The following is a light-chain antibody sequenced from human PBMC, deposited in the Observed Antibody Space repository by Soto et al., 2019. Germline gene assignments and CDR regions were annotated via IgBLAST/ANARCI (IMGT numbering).Light chain of an antibody. CDR2: DAS. CDR1: QNIFTY. CDR3: QQYHRSSVT. Sequence: DIHMTQSPSTLSASVGDRVTISCRASQNIFTYLAWYQQKPGKAPKLLIFDASTLQSGVPPRFSGSGSGTEFTLTISSLQPDDFATYYCQQYHRSSVTFGQGTRLEIK. V-gene: IGKV1-5*01. J-gene: IGKJ5*01.